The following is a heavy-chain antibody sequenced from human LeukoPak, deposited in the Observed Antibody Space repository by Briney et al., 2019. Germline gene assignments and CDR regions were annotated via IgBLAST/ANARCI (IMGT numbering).Heavy chain of an antibody. J-gene: IGHJ5*02. Sequence: ASVKVSCKASGYTFTSYGISWVRQAPGQGLEWMGWINTNTGNPTYAQGFTGRFVFSLDTSVSTAYLQISSLKAEDTAVYYCARTPPYGSGSFWFDPWGQGTLVTVSS. V-gene: IGHV7-4-1*02. CDR2: INTNTGNP. CDR1: GYTFTSYG. CDR3: ARTPPYGSGSFWFDP. D-gene: IGHD3-10*01.